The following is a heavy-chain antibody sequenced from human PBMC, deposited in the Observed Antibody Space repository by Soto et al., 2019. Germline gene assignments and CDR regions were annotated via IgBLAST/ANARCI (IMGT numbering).Heavy chain of an antibody. CDR2: ISYDGSNK. CDR3: ARVVIIGAAYYYYGMDV. D-gene: IGHD3-3*01. CDR1: GFTFSSYA. Sequence: PGGSLRLSCAASGFTFSSYAMHWVRQAPGKGLEWVAVISYDGSNKYYADSVKGRFTISRDNSKNTLYLQMNSLRAEDTAVYYCARVVIIGAAYYYYGMDVWGQGTTVTVSS. V-gene: IGHV3-30-3*01. J-gene: IGHJ6*02.